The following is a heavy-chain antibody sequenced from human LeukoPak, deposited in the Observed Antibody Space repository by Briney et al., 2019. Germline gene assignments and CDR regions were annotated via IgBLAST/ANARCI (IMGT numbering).Heavy chain of an antibody. CDR3: ARNDILTGYSPYYYYGMDV. D-gene: IGHD3-9*01. CDR2: ISSSSSYI. J-gene: IGHJ6*02. CDR1: GFTFSSYS. V-gene: IGHV3-21*01. Sequence: GESLRLSCAASGFTFSSYSMNWVRQAPGKGLEWVSSISSSSSYIYYADSVKGRFTISRDNAKNSLYLQMNSLRAEDTAVYYCARNDILTGYSPYYYYGMDVWGQGTTVTVSS.